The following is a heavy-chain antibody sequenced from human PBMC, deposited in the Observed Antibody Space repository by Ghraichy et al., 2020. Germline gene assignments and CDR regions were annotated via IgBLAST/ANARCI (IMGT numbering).Heavy chain of an antibody. Sequence: ASVKVSCKASGYTFTGYYMHWVRQAPGQGLEWMGRINPNSGGTNYAQKFQGRVTMTRDTSISTAYMELSRLRSDDTAVYYCARVYLYCSGGSCYDNWGQGTLVTVSS. V-gene: IGHV1-2*06. J-gene: IGHJ4*02. CDR1: GYTFTGYY. CDR2: INPNSGGT. CDR3: ARVYLYCSGGSCYDN. D-gene: IGHD2-15*01.